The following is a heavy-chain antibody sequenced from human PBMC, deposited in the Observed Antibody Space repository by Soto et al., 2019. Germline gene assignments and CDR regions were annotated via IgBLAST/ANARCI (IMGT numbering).Heavy chain of an antibody. D-gene: IGHD6-13*01. CDR3: ASDLAAAAY. CDR2: INPLPTSGST. CDR1: GYIFTNYY. V-gene: IGHV1-46*01. J-gene: IGHJ4*02. Sequence: QVQLVQSGAEVKKPGASVKVSCKASGYIFTNYYIHWVRQAPGQGLEWMAIINPLPTSGSTNYAQKFPGRVTVTRDTSTSTVCLELRSLRSDDTAVYYCASDLAAAAYWGQGTLVTVSS.